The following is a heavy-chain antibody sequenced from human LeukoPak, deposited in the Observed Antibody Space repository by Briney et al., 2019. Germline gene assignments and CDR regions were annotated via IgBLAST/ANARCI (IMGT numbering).Heavy chain of an antibody. CDR3: ARGGGRKEMATIIDY. D-gene: IGHD5-24*01. J-gene: IGHJ4*02. CDR2: IYHSGST. Sequence: SETLSLTCAVSGGSISSSNWWSWVRQPPGKGLEWIGEIYHSGSTNYNPSLKTRVTISVDTSKNHLSLKLSSLTAADTAVYYCARGGGRKEMATIIDYWGQGTLVTVSS. V-gene: IGHV4-4*02. CDR1: GGSISSSNW.